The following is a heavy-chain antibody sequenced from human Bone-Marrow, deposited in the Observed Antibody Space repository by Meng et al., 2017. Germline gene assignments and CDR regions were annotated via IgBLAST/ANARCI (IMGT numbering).Heavy chain of an antibody. Sequence: SVKVSCKASGGTFSSYAINWVRQATGQGLEWMGWMNPNSGNTGYAQKFQGRVTITRNTSISTAYMELSSLRSEDTAVYYCARGRKNYDILTGYHNWGQGTLVTVSS. J-gene: IGHJ4*02. D-gene: IGHD3-9*01. CDR3: ARGRKNYDILTGYHN. CDR1: GGTFSSYA. V-gene: IGHV1-8*03. CDR2: MNPNSGNT.